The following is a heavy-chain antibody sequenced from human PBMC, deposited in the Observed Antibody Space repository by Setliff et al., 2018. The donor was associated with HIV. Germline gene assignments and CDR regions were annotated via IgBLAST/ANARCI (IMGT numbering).Heavy chain of an antibody. CDR3: ARRSGGYDMFFDT. Sequence: ASETLSLTCTVSGNSTTNSDYYWGWVRQPPGEGLEWIGSIYYSGNTYHNPSLKSRVTMAVHTSKNLLSLSLLSVTAADTAIYYCARRSGGYDMFFDTWGQGVLVTVSS. J-gene: IGHJ5*02. D-gene: IGHD2-15*01. V-gene: IGHV4-39*01. CDR1: GNSTTNSDYY. CDR2: IYYSGNT.